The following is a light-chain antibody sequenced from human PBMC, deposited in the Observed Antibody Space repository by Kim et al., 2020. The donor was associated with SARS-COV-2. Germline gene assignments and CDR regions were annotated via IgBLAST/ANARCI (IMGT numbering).Light chain of an antibody. J-gene: IGLJ3*02. CDR2: RNN. V-gene: IGLV1-47*01. CDR1: NSNY. Sequence: SGDPGRRFTISCSGINSNYVYWYQRLPGTAPKLLIYRNNHRPSGVPDRFSGSKSDTSASLAISGLRSDDEADYFCAAWDDSLSGRVFGGGTQLTVL. CDR3: AAWDDSLSGRV.